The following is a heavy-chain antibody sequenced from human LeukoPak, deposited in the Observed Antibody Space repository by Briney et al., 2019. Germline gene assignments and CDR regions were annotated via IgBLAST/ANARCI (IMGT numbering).Heavy chain of an antibody. CDR2: IYTSGST. J-gene: IGHJ5*02. D-gene: IGHD2-2*01. CDR1: GGSISSYY. V-gene: IGHV4-4*07. CDR3: ARSGCSSTSCLFDP. Sequence: PSETLSLTCTVSGGSISSYYWSWIRQPAGKGLEWIGRIYTSGSTNYNPSLKSRVTMSVDTSKNQSSLKLSSVTAADTAVYCCARSGCSSTSCLFDPWGQGTLVTVSS.